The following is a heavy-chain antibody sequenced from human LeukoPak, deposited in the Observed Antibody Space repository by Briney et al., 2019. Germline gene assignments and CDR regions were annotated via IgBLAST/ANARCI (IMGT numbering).Heavy chain of an antibody. J-gene: IGHJ4*02. Sequence: PGGSLRLSCAASGFTFSSYAMHWVRQAPGKGLEWVAVISYDGSNKYYADSVKGRFTISRDNSKNTLYLQMNSLRAEDTAVYYCAKGYTQWLIGGGDYFDYWGQGTLVTVSS. CDR2: ISYDGSNK. CDR1: GFTFSSYA. D-gene: IGHD6-19*01. CDR3: AKGYTQWLIGGGDYFDY. V-gene: IGHV3-30-3*01.